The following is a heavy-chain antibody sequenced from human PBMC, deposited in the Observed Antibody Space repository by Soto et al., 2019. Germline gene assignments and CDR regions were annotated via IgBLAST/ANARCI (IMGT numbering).Heavy chain of an antibody. CDR2: TYYRSKWYN. CDR3: ARERGRLTGNYGMDV. J-gene: IGHJ6*02. V-gene: IGHV6-1*01. Sequence: SQTLSLTCGISGDTVSNNSGAWHWIRQSPSRGLEWLGRTYYRSKWYNDYAVSVKSRITINPDTSKNQFSLQLNSVTPEDTAVYYCARERGRLTGNYGMDVWGQGTTVTVSS. CDR1: GDTVSNNSGA. D-gene: IGHD1-1*01.